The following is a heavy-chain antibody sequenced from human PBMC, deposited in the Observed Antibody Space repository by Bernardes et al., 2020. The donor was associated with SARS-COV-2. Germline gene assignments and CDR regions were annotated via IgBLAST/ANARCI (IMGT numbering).Heavy chain of an antibody. CDR2: ISSSSSYI. Sequence: GGSLRLSCAASGFTFSSYSMNWVRQAPGKGLEWVSSISSSSSYIYYADSVKGRFTISRDNAKNSLYLQMNSLRAEDTAVYYCARDGFGIAARPVDYCGQGTLVTVSS. CDR1: GFTFSSYS. J-gene: IGHJ4*02. CDR3: ARDGFGIAARPVDY. D-gene: IGHD6-25*01. V-gene: IGHV3-21*01.